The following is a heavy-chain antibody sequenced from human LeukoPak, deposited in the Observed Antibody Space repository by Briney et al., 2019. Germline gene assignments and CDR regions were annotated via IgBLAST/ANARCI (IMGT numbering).Heavy chain of an antibody. Sequence: SETLSPTCTVSGGSISSGDYYWSWIRQPPGKGLEWIGYIYYSGSTYYNPSLKSRVTISVDTSKNQFSLKLSSVTAADTAVYYCARWRWVSWLQTISSQFDYWGQGTLVTVSS. CDR1: GGSISSGDYY. CDR2: IYYSGST. CDR3: ARWRWVSWLQTISSQFDY. D-gene: IGHD5-12*01. V-gene: IGHV4-30-4*01. J-gene: IGHJ4*02.